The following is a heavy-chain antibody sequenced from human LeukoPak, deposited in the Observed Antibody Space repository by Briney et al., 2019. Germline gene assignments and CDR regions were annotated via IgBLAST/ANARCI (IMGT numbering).Heavy chain of an antibody. J-gene: IGHJ4*02. CDR1: GFTVSSYA. D-gene: IGHD2-2*01. CDR2: ISGSGGST. Sequence: GRSLRLSCAASGFTVSSYAMSWVRQAPGKGLEWVSAISGSGGSTYYADSVKGRFTISRDNSKNTLYLQMNSLRAEETVVYYCANLYRQLLGRDWGQGTLVTVSS. CDR3: ANLYRQLLGRD. V-gene: IGHV3-23*01.